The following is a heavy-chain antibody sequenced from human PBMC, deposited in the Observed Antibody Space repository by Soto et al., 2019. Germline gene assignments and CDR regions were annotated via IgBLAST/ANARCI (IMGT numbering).Heavy chain of an antibody. CDR3: ARFYYYSSVFQAEACIRYF. V-gene: IGHV3-7*04. Sequence: PGKGLEWVANIKQDGSEKYYVDSVKGRFTISRDNAKNSLYLQMNSLRAEDTAVYYCARFYYYSSVFQAEACIRYF. D-gene: IGHD3-22*01. J-gene: IGHJ1*01. CDR2: IKQDGSEK.